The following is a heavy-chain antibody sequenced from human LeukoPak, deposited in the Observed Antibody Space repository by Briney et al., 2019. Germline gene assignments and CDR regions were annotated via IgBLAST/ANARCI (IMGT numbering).Heavy chain of an antibody. CDR3: ALGLMVYAIVGDDY. V-gene: IGHV1-18*01. CDR1: GYTFTSYG. D-gene: IGHD2-8*01. Sequence: ASVKVSCKASGYTFTSYGISWVRQAPGQGLEWMGWISAYNGNTNYAQKLQGRVTMTTDTSTSTAYMELSSLRSEDTAVYYCALGLMVYAIVGDDYWGQGTLVTVSS. J-gene: IGHJ4*02. CDR2: ISAYNGNT.